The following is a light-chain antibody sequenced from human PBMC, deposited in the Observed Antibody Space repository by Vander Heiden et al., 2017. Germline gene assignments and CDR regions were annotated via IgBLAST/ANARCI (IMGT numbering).Light chain of an antibody. J-gene: IGLJ1*01. CDR3: SSYTGSSTYV. V-gene: IGLV2-14*01. CDR2: KVS. Sequence: QSALTQPASVSGSPGQSITISCTGTSSDVGGYNYVSWYQQHPGKAPKLMIYKVSNRPSGVSNRFSGSKSGNTASLTISGLQAEDEADYYCSSYTGSSTYVFGTGTKVTVL. CDR1: SSDVGGYNY.